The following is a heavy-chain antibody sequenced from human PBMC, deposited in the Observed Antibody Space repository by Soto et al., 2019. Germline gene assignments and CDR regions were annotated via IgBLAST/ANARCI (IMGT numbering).Heavy chain of an antibody. CDR3: ARADSSSWFEFDF. CDR1: DGSINTGDYY. V-gene: IGHV4-30-4*01. D-gene: IGHD6-13*01. Sequence: SETLSLTCTVSDGSINTGDYYWSWIRQSPGKVLEWTGHIYHTGNTHYNPSLESRLTISMDTSRNQFSLKLSSVTAADTAVYFCARADSSSWFEFDFWGPGTLVPVSS. CDR2: IYHTGNT. J-gene: IGHJ4*02.